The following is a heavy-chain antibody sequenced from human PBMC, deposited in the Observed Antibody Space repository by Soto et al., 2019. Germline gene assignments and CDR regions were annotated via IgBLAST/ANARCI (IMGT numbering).Heavy chain of an antibody. CDR3: TTDSTQMAFGGVIVYYYGMDV. J-gene: IGHJ6*02. D-gene: IGHD3-16*02. V-gene: IGHV3-15*07. Sequence: GGSLRLSCAASGFTFSNAWMNWVRQAPGKGLEWVGRIKSKTDGGTTDYAAPVKGRFTISRDDSKNTLYLQMNSLKTEDTAVYYCTTDSTQMAFGGVIVYYYGMDVWGQGTTVTVSS. CDR2: IKSKTDGGTT. CDR1: GFTFSNAW.